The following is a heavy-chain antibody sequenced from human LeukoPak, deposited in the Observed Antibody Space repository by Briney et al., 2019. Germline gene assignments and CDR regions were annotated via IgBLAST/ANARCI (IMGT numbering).Heavy chain of an antibody. CDR3: ARLIYYYDSSGYYYGNAFDI. CDR2: IYYSGST. Sequence: SETLSLTCTVSGGSISSSSYYWGWIRQPPGKGLEWIGSIYYSGSTNYNPSLKSRVTISVDTSKNQFSLKLSSVTAADTAVYYCARLIYYYDSSGYYYGNAFDIWGQGTMVTVSS. J-gene: IGHJ3*02. V-gene: IGHV4-39*07. CDR1: GGSISSSSYY. D-gene: IGHD3-22*01.